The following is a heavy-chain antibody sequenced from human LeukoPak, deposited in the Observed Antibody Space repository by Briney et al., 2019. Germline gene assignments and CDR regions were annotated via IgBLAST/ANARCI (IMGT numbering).Heavy chain of an antibody. CDR1: GFTFSGYA. J-gene: IGHJ4*02. CDR3: AKDGGVTGTFDY. V-gene: IGHV3-30*04. D-gene: IGHD3-16*01. CDR2: ISSDGRTK. Sequence: GGSLRLSCAASGFTFSGYAIQWVRQAPGKGLEWVGVISSDGRTKYYADSVQGRFTISRDNSENTLFLQMNSLRAEDTAVYYCAKDGGVTGTFDYWGREPWSPSPQ.